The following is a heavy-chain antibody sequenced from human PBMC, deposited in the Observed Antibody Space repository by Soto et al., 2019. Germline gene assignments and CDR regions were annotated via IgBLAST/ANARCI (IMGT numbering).Heavy chain of an antibody. D-gene: IGHD6-19*01. V-gene: IGHV1-18*01. Sequence: ASVKVSCKASGYTFTSYGISWVRQAPGQGLEWMGWISAYNGNTNYAQKLQGRVTMTTDTSTSTAYMELSSLRAEDTAVYYCAREYSSGWKTFDYWGQGTLVTVSS. CDR2: ISAYNGNT. CDR1: GYTFTSYG. J-gene: IGHJ4*02. CDR3: AREYSSGWKTFDY.